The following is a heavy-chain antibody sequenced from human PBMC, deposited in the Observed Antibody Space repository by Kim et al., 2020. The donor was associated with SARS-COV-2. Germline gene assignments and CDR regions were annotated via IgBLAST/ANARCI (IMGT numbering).Heavy chain of an antibody. CDR2: DVGSR. J-gene: IGHJ4*02. CDR3: TSIFEY. D-gene: IGHD3-3*02. V-gene: IGHV3-74*01. Sequence: DVGSRYYADSVKGRFTTSRDNANNMVYLQMNCLRVDDTAIYYCTSIFEYWGQGALVTVSS.